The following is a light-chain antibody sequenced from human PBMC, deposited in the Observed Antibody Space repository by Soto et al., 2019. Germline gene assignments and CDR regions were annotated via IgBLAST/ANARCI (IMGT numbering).Light chain of an antibody. J-gene: IGLJ1*01. Sequence: QSVLAQPSSVSGSPGQSITISCTGTSTDVGGYNYVSWYQHHSGKAPKLLIYEVTNRPSGISDRFSGSKSVNTASLTISGLQAEDESDSYCGSYSSTDTPFVFGTGTKLTVL. CDR2: EVT. V-gene: IGLV2-14*01. CDR3: GSYSSTDTPFV. CDR1: STDVGGYNY.